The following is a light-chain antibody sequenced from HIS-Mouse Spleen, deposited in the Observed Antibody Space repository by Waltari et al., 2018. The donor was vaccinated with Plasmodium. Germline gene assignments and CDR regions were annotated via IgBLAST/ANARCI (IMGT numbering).Light chain of an antibody. CDR1: SSDVGSYNL. Sequence: QSALTQPASVSGSPGQSITLSCTVASSDVGSYNLVSWYQQHPGKAPKLIIYEGSKRPSGVSNRFSGSKSGNTASLTISGLQAEDEADYYCCSYAGSRMVFGGGTKLTVL. V-gene: IGLV2-23*01. CDR2: EGS. CDR3: CSYAGSRMV. J-gene: IGLJ2*01.